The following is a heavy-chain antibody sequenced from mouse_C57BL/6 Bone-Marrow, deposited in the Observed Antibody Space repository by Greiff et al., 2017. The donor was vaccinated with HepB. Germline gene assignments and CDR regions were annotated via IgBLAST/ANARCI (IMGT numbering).Heavy chain of an antibody. Sequence: VQLQQPGAELVKPGASVKLSCKASGYTFTSYWMHWVKQRPGQGLEWIGMIHPNSGSTNYNEKFKSKATLTVDKSSSTAYMQLSSLTSEDSAVYYCAREEGYGSSYFDYWGQGTTLTVSS. V-gene: IGHV1-64*01. D-gene: IGHD1-1*01. CDR1: GYTFTSYW. J-gene: IGHJ2*01. CDR3: AREEGYGSSYFDY. CDR2: IHPNSGST.